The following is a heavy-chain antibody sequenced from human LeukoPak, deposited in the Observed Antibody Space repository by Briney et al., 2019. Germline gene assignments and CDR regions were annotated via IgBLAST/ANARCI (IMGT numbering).Heavy chain of an antibody. V-gene: IGHV4-59*01. CDR1: GGSISSYY. CDR3: ARRGDDCSSTSCYYYGGYNWFDP. J-gene: IGHJ5*02. CDR2: TYYSGST. D-gene: IGHD2-2*01. Sequence: SETLSLTCTVSGGSISSYYWSWIRQPPGKGLEWIGYTYYSGSTNYNPSLKSRVTISVDTSKNQFSLKLSSVTAADTAVYYCARRGDDCSSTSCYYYGGYNWFDPWGQGTLVTVSS.